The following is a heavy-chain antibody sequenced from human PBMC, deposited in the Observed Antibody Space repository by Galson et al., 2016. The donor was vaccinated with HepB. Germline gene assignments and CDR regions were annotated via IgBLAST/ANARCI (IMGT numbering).Heavy chain of an antibody. D-gene: IGHD1-1*01. V-gene: IGHV3-33*01. J-gene: IGHJ4*02. CDR3: ARVLGGTSTGYFDL. CDR2: IWYDGSNK. Sequence: SLRLSCAASGLTFSSYGMHWVRQAPGKGLEWVALIWYDGSNKYYADSVKGRFTISRDNSKNTLYLQMNSLRAEDTAVYYCARVLGGTSTGYFDLWGQGTLCTVSS. CDR1: GLTFSSYG.